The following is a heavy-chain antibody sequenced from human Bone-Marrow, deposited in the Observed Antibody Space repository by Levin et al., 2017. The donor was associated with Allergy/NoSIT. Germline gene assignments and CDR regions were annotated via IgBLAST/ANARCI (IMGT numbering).Heavy chain of an antibody. J-gene: IGHJ5*02. CDR1: GYTFTMFG. V-gene: IGHV1-18*04. CDR3: ARDRVTLVQGEFDP. Sequence: EASVKVSCKASGYTFTMFGINWVRQAPGQGLEWMGWISTYNGHTKYAENFQGRLSMTTDTATTTAYMAMRSLRSDDTAVYYCARDRVTLVQGEFDPWGQGTLVTVSS. CDR2: ISTYNGHT. D-gene: IGHD3-10*01.